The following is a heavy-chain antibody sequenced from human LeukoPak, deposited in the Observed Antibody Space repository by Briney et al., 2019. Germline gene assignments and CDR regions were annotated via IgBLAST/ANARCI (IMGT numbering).Heavy chain of an antibody. CDR1: GGSISNYY. Sequence: SETLSLTCTVSGGSISNYYWNWIRQPAGKGLEWIGRIYTSGTTNYNPSLVSRVIMSVDTSNNQFSLKLTSVTAADTAVYYCARIAKDSSGWSHFDYWGQGILSPSPQ. J-gene: IGHJ4*02. CDR3: ARIAKDSSGWSHFDY. CDR2: IYTSGTT. D-gene: IGHD6-19*01. V-gene: IGHV4-4*07.